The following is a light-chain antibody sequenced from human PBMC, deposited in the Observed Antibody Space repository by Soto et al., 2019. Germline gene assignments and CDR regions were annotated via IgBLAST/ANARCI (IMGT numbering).Light chain of an antibody. J-gene: IGKJ5*01. CDR1: QSVSSN. V-gene: IGKV3-15*01. CDR2: GAS. CDR3: QQRSNWPAT. Sequence: EIVMTQSPATLSVSPGERATLSCRASQSVSSNLAWYQQKPGQAPRLLIYGASTRATGIPARFSGSGSGTEFTLTISSLQSEDFAVYYCQQRSNWPATLGQGTRLEIK.